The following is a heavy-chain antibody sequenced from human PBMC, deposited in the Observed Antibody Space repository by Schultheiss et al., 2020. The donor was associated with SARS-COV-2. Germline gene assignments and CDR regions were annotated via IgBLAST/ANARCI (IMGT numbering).Heavy chain of an antibody. V-gene: IGHV4-59*01. D-gene: IGHD3-3*01. Sequence: SETLSLTCTVSGGSISSYYWSWIRQPPEKGLEWIGYIYYSGSTNYNPSLKSRVTMSVDTSKNQFSLKLSSVTAADTAVYYCARGGITIFRWFDPWGQGTLVTVSS. CDR2: IYYSGST. J-gene: IGHJ5*02. CDR3: ARGGITIFRWFDP. CDR1: GGSISSYY.